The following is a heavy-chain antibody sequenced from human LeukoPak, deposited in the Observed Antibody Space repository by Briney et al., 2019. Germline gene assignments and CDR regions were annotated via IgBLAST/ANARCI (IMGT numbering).Heavy chain of an antibody. Sequence: PGGSLRLSCAASGFSFSNYGMHWVRQAPGKGLEWVSAISGSGGSTYYADSVKGRFTISRDNSKNTLYLQMNSLRAEDTAVYYCAKDLRDVVVVVAAEYFQHWGQGTLVTVSS. V-gene: IGHV3-23*01. CDR3: AKDLRDVVVVVAAEYFQH. J-gene: IGHJ1*01. D-gene: IGHD2-15*01. CDR1: GFSFSNYG. CDR2: ISGSGGST.